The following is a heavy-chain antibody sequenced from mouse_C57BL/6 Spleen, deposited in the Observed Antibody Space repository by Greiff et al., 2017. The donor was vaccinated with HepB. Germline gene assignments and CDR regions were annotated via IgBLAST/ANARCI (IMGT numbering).Heavy chain of an antibody. V-gene: IGHV1-42*01. CDR3: ARSDGYDKGDY. Sequence: EVQLQQSGPELEKPGASVKISCKASGYSFTGYYMNWVKQSPEKSLEWIGEINPSTGGTTYNQKFKAKATLTVDKSSSTAYMQLKSLTSEDSAVYYCARSDGYDKGDYWGQGTTLTVSS. CDR1: GYSFTGYY. CDR2: INPSTGGT. D-gene: IGHD2-2*01. J-gene: IGHJ2*01.